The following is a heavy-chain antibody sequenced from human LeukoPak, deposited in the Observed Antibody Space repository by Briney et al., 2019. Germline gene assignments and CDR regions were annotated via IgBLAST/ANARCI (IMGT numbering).Heavy chain of an antibody. J-gene: IGHJ4*02. D-gene: IGHD2-2*01. Sequence: TGGSLRLSCAASGFTFSSYAMSWVRQAPGKGLEWVSGFCGSGVGTYYADSVKGPFTISTDNSKNTLYLQMNSPRAEDTAVYYCAKDGFCRSTSCLKPLYYFDYWGQGTLVTVSS. CDR3: AKDGFCRSTSCLKPLYYFDY. CDR2: FCGSGVGT. CDR1: GFTFSSYA. V-gene: IGHV3-23*01.